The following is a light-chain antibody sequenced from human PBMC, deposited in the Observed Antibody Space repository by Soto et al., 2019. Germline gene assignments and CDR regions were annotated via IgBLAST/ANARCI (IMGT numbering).Light chain of an antibody. Sequence: EVVMTQSPATLSVSPGERVTLSCRASQSVRSNLAWYQQKPGQSPRLLIYGASTRATGIPARFSGSGSGTEFTLTISSLQSEDFAIYFCQQYYHWRTFGQGTKVDI. CDR1: QSVRSN. CDR2: GAS. J-gene: IGKJ1*01. CDR3: QQYYHWRT. V-gene: IGKV3-15*01.